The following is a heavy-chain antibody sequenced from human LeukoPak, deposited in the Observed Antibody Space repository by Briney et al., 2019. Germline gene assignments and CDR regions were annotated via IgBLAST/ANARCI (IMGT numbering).Heavy chain of an antibody. CDR3: ATHPPKLCTGGSCSDY. CDR1: GVSISSGGYY. Sequence: SQTLSLTCTVSGVSISSGGYYWSWIRQHPGKGLEWIGYIYYSGSTYYNPSLKSRVTTSVDTSKNQFSLKLSSVTAADTAVYYCATHPPKLCTGGSCSDYWGQGTLVTVSS. J-gene: IGHJ4*02. D-gene: IGHD2-15*01. V-gene: IGHV4-31*03. CDR2: IYYSGST.